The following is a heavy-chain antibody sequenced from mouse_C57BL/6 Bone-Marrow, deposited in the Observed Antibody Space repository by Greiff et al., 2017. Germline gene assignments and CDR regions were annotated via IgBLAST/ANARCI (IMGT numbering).Heavy chain of an antibody. D-gene: IGHD3-3*01. J-gene: IGHJ1*03. CDR2: IYPSDSET. CDR3: ARWGWDWYFDV. CDR1: GYTFTSYW. V-gene: IGHV1-61*01. Sequence: QVQLQQPGAELVRPGSSVKLSCKASGYTFTSYWMDWVKQRPGQGLEWIGNIYPSDSETHYNQKFKDKATLTVDKSSSTAYMQLSSLTSEDSAVYYCARWGWDWYFDVWGTGTTGTVFS.